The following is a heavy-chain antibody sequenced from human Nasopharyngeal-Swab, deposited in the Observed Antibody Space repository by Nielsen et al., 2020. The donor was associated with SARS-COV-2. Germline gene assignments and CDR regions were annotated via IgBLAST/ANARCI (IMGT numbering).Heavy chain of an antibody. J-gene: IGHJ4*02. CDR1: GFIFATYA. CDR2: ISVSGADI. CDR3: AKEKGFYSSSYYDC. Sequence: GGSLRLSCVGSGFIFATYAINWVRQAPGKGLEWVSHISVSGADIHYGDSVRGRFTISRDNTKNSVYLQMNSLRAEDTAVYYCAKEKGFYSSSYYDCWGQGTLVTVSS. D-gene: IGHD1-26*01. V-gene: IGHV3-48*03.